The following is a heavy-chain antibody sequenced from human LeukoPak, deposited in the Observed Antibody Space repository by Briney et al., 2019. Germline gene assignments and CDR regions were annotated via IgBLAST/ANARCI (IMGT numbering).Heavy chain of an antibody. CDR2: IKSKIGGGTT. D-gene: IGHD6-13*01. Sequence: GRSLRLSCAASGFTLSNAWMSWVPQAPGRGREWGGGIKSKIGGGTTDYDAPVKGRFTISRDDSKNTLYLQMNSMKTEDTAVYYCTTDFSSWYLSYYFDYWGQGTLVTVSS. CDR3: TTDFSSWYLSYYFDY. CDR1: GFTLSNAW. V-gene: IGHV3-15*01. J-gene: IGHJ4*02.